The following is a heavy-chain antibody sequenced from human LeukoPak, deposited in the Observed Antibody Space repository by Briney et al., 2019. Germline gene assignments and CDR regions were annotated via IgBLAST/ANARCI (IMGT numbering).Heavy chain of an antibody. CDR3: ASVRMGDCSSTSCYAFDI. J-gene: IGHJ3*02. V-gene: IGHV4-34*01. D-gene: IGHD2-2*01. CDR1: GGSFSGYY. Sequence: SETLSLTCAVYGGSFSGYYCSWIRQPPGKGLEWIGEINHSGSTNYNPSLKSRVTISVDTSKNQFSLKLSSVTAADTAVYYCASVRMGDCSSTSCYAFDIWGQGTMVTVSS. CDR2: INHSGST.